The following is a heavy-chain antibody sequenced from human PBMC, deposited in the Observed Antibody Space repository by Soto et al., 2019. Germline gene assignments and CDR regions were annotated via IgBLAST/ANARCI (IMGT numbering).Heavy chain of an antibody. CDR1: GYTLTELS. Sequence: VASVKVSCKVSGYTLTELSMHWVLQAPGKGLEWMGGFDPEDGETIYAQKFQGRVTMTEDTSTDTAYMELSSLRSEDTAVYYCATVDYYDSSGYYPSFDYWGKGTLVTVYS. V-gene: IGHV1-24*01. CDR2: FDPEDGET. J-gene: IGHJ4*02. CDR3: ATVDYYDSSGYYPSFDY. D-gene: IGHD3-22*01.